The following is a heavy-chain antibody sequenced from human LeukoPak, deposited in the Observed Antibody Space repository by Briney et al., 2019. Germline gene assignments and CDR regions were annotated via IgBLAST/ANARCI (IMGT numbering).Heavy chain of an antibody. CDR2: ISSSSSYI. CDR1: GFTLSSYS. J-gene: IGHJ4*02. CDR3: AITLVRGVLPFDY. D-gene: IGHD3-10*01. V-gene: IGHV3-21*01. Sequence: PGGSLRLSCAASGFTLSSYSMNWVRQAPGKGLEWVSSISSSSSYIYYADSVKGRFTISRDNAKNSLYLQMNSLRAEDTAVYYCAITLVRGVLPFDYWGQGTLVTVSS.